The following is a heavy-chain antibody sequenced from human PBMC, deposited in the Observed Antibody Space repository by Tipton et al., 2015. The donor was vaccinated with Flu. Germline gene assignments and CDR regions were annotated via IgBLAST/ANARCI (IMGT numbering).Heavy chain of an antibody. CDR2: ISSGGDTV. CDR3: AKSPGYGDVFDS. J-gene: IGHJ4*02. V-gene: IGHV3-23*01. D-gene: IGHD3-16*01. CDR1: GFAFYSYA. Sequence: SLRLSCAASGFAFYSYAMSWVRQAPGKGLEWVPLISSGGDTVYYADAVKGRFTISRDSSKNTLYLQMNSLRAEDTALYFCAKSPGYGDVFDSWGQGTLVTVSS.